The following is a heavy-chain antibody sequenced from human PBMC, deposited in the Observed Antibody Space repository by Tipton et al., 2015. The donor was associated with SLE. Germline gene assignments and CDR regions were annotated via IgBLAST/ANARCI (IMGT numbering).Heavy chain of an antibody. J-gene: IGHJ4*02. D-gene: IGHD3-22*01. CDR1: GFAFSSYS. Sequence: SLRLSCAASGFAFSSYSMNWVRQAPGEGLEWVSYISSSSLTIYYADSVKGRFTISRDNAKNSLYLQMNSLRDEDTAVYYCARGHPYYDISVEGYFDSWGQGTLVTVSS. CDR3: ARGHPYYDISVEGYFDS. V-gene: IGHV3-48*02. CDR2: ISSSSLTI.